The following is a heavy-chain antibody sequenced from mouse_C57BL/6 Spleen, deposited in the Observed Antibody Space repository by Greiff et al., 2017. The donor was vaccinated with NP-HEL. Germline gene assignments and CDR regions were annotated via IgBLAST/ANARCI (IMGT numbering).Heavy chain of an antibody. Sequence: VQLHQPGAELVKPGASVKLSCKASGYTFTSYWMHWVKQRPGQGLEWIGMIHPNSGSTNYNEKFKSKATLTVDKSSSTAYMQLSSLTSEDSAVYYCARGGLGYYFDYWGQGTTLTVSS. J-gene: IGHJ2*01. CDR2: IHPNSGST. CDR3: ARGGLGYYFDY. CDR1: GYTFTSYW. D-gene: IGHD4-1*01. V-gene: IGHV1-64*01.